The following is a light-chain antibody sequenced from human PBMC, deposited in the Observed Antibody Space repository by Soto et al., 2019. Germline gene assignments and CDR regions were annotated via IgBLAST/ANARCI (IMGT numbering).Light chain of an antibody. Sequence: QSVLTQPPSVSAAPGQRVTISCSGSCSYIGSNYVSWYQQLPGTAPKLLIYDNNKRPSGIPDRFSGSKSGTSATLGITGLQTGDEADYYCGTWDSSLSAVVFGGGTKVTVL. CDR1: CSYIGSNY. J-gene: IGLJ2*01. V-gene: IGLV1-51*01. CDR3: GTWDSSLSAVV. CDR2: DNN.